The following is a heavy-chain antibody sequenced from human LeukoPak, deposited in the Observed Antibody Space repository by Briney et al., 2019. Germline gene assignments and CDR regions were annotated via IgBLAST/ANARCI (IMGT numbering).Heavy chain of an antibody. Sequence: SQTLSLTCDISGDSVSSNNGAWNWIRQSPSRGLEWLGRTYYRSKWYNDYAGSLNGRITISPDTSKNQFSLHLNSVAPEDTAIYYCARDLGNTGWYTFDYWGQGILVTVSS. D-gene: IGHD6-19*01. CDR3: ARDLGNTGWYTFDY. CDR2: TYYRSKWYN. V-gene: IGHV6-1*01. J-gene: IGHJ4*02. CDR1: GDSVSSNNGA.